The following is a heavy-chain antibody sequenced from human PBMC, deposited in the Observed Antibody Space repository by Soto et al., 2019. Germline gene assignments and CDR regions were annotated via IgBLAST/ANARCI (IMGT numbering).Heavy chain of an antibody. D-gene: IGHD1-26*01. Sequence: QVRLVQSGAEVKKPGASVKVSCKASGYTFTNYGITWVRQAPGQGLEWMGWISAYDGNTNYAQNLQGRVTMTTDTSTTTAYMELRSLRSDDTAVYYCAREWMGSTSYWGQGTLVTVSS. V-gene: IGHV1-18*04. CDR1: GYTFTNYG. CDR3: AREWMGSTSY. J-gene: IGHJ4*02. CDR2: ISAYDGNT.